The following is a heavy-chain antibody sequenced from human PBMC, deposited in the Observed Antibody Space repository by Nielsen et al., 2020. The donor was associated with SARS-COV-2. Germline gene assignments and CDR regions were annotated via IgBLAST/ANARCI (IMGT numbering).Heavy chain of an antibody. J-gene: IGHJ4*02. D-gene: IGHD6-19*01. V-gene: IGHV3-23*01. Sequence: WVRPPQGKGLEWVSAITAGGGTTFYADSVKGRFTISRQNSKNTLYLQMNSLRAEDTAVYYCATRIGGWSFIDSWGQGTLVTVSS. CDR3: ATRIGGWSFIDS. CDR2: ITAGGGTT.